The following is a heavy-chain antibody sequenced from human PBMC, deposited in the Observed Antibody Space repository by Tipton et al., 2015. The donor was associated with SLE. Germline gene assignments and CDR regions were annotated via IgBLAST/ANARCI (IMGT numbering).Heavy chain of an antibody. Sequence: LRLSCTVSGGSISTHYWSWIRQPPGKGLEWIGYIYYSGSTNYNPSLKSRVTISVDTSKNQFSLKLSSVTAADTAVYYCARARSYGAFDIWGQGTMVTVSS. V-gene: IGHV4-59*11. CDR2: IYYSGST. J-gene: IGHJ3*02. D-gene: IGHD3-10*01. CDR3: ARARSYGAFDI. CDR1: GGSISTHY.